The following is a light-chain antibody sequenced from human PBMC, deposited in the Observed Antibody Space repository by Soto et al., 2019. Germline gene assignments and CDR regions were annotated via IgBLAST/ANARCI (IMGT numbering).Light chain of an antibody. V-gene: IGLV2-14*02. J-gene: IGLJ3*02. CDR3: TSFTSSSTWV. CDR2: EGS. Sequence: QSALTQPASVSGSPGQSITISCTGTSSDVGSYNLVSWYQQHPGKAPKLMIYEGSKRPSGVSNRFSGSKSGYTASLTISELQAEDEADYYCTSFTSSSTWVFGGGTKLTVL. CDR1: SSDVGSYNL.